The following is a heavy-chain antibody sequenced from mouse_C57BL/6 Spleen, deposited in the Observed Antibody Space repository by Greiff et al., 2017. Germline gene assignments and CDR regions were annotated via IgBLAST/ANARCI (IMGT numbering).Heavy chain of an antibody. CDR2: ISSGGSYT. CDR3: ARHGYDYDAWFAY. CDR1: GFTFSSYG. Sequence: EVQGVESGGDLVKPGGSLKLSCAASGFTFSSYGMSWVRPTPDKRLEWVATISSGGSYTYYPDSVKGRFTISRDNAKNTLYLQMSSLKSEDTAMYYCARHGYDYDAWFAYWGQGTLVTVCA. J-gene: IGHJ3*01. V-gene: IGHV5-6*01. D-gene: IGHD2-4*01.